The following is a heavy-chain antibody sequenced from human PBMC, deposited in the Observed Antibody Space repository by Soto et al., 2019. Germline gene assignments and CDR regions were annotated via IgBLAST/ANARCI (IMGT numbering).Heavy chain of an antibody. J-gene: IGHJ5*02. V-gene: IGHV3-48*02. Sequence: EVQLVESGGGLVQPGGSLRLSCAASGFTFSRYSMNWVRQAPGKGLEWISYITSSSSTIYYADSVKGRLTISRDNAKNSLYLQMNSLRDEDTAMYYCARDNGMAGSFDPWGQGTLVTVSS. CDR1: GFTFSRYS. D-gene: IGHD2-8*01. CDR2: ITSSSSTI. CDR3: ARDNGMAGSFDP.